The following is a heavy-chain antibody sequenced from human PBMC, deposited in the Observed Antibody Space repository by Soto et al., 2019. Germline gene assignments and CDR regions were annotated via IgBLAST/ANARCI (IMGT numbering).Heavy chain of an antibody. CDR1: GFSLTTRGVG. CDR2: IYWDDDK. V-gene: IGHV2-5*02. D-gene: IGHD3-10*01. Sequence: QITLKESGTTLVKPTQTLTLTCTFSGFSLTTRGVGVGWIRQPPGKALECLALIYWDDDKRYSPSLQSRLSNPQDHSKNQVVLKMTNVEPLDTAKYYYANIPNYYPYNWFDPWGQGTLVSVSS. J-gene: IGHJ5*02. CDR3: ANIPNYYPYNWFDP.